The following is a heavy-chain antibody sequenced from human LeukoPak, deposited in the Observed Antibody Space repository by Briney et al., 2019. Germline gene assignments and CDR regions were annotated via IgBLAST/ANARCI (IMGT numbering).Heavy chain of an antibody. V-gene: IGHV3-64*01. CDR2: ISSNGGST. Sequence: TGGSLRLSCAASGFTFSSYAMSWVRQAPGKGLEYVSAISSNGGSTYYANSVKGRFTISRDNSKNTLYLQMGSLRAEDMAVYYCALNYYDSSGYGDYFDYWGQGTLVTVSS. D-gene: IGHD3-22*01. CDR3: ALNYYDSSGYGDYFDY. CDR1: GFTFSSYA. J-gene: IGHJ4*02.